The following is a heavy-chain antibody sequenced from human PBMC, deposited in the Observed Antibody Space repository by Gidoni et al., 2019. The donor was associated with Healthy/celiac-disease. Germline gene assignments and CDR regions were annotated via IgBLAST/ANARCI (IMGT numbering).Heavy chain of an antibody. CDR1: GGSFSGYY. D-gene: IGHD3-10*01. CDR2: INHSGST. CDR3: ARVVAKRRMTMVRGVIGFDY. J-gene: IGHJ4*02. V-gene: IGHV4-34*01. Sequence: QVQLQQWGAGLLKPSETLSLTCAVSGGSFSGYYWSWIRQPPGKGLEWIGEINHSGSTNYNPSLNSRVTISVDTSKNQFSLKLSSVTAADTAVYYCARVVAKRRMTMVRGVIGFDYWGQGTLVTVSS.